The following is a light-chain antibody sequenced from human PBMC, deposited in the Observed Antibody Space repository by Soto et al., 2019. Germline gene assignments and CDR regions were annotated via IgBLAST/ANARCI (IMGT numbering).Light chain of an antibody. CDR1: QSVSSY. V-gene: IGKV3-11*01. CDR3: QQRSNWPAIT. CDR2: DAS. J-gene: IGKJ5*01. Sequence: IVLTHSPATLSLSPWEIDTLSCRASQSVSSYLAWYQQKPGQAPRLLIYDASNRATGIPARFSGSGSGTDVTLTISSLEPEDFAVYYCQQRSNWPAITFGQGTRLEIK.